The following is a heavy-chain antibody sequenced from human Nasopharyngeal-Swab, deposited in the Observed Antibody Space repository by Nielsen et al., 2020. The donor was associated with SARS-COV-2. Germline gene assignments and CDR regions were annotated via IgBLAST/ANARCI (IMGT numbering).Heavy chain of an antibody. D-gene: IGHD5-18*01. Sequence: WIRQPPGKGLEWIGSIYYSGSTYYNPSLKSRVTISVDTSKNQFSLKLSSVTAADTAVYYCARLKGDSGYSYGYYLRNWFDPRGQGTLVTVSS. CDR3: ARLKGDSGYSYGYYLRNWFDP. V-gene: IGHV4-39*01. J-gene: IGHJ5*02. CDR2: IYYSGST.